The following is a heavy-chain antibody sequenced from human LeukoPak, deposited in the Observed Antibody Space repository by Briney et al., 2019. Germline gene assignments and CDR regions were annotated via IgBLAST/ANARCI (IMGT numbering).Heavy chain of an antibody. CDR2: IYYSGST. V-gene: IGHV4-59*01. D-gene: IGHD5-18*01. CDR3: ARTSQLSYYYGMDV. CDR1: GGSISSYY. J-gene: IGHJ6*02. Sequence: SETLSLTCTVSGGSISSYYWSWIRQPPGKGLEWIGYIYYSGSTNYNPSLKSRVTISVDTSKNQFSLKLSSVTAADTAVYYCARTSQLSYYYGMDVWGQGTTVTVSS.